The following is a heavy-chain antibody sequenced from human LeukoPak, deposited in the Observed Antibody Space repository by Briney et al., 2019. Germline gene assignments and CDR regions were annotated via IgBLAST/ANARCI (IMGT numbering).Heavy chain of an antibody. CDR1: GYTYTGYY. V-gene: IGHV1-2*02. D-gene: IGHD2-15*01. CDR2: INPNSGGT. CDR3: ARASPYRYCSGGSCYFFDY. Sequence: GASVKVSCKASGYTYTGYYMHWVRQAPGQGLEWMGWINPNSGGTNYAQKFQGRVTMTRDTSISTAYMELSRLRSDDTAVYYCARASPYRYCSGGSCYFFDYWGQGTLVTVSS. J-gene: IGHJ4*02.